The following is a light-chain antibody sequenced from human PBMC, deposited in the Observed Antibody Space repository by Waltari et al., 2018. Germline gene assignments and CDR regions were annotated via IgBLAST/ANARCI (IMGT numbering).Light chain of an antibody. V-gene: IGKV2-28*01. Sequence: DIVMTQSPLSLPVTPGEPASISCRSSQSLLHSNGYNYLYWYLQKPGQSPQLLIYLGSNRASGVPDRFRGSGSGTDFTLTISRVEAEDVGFYYCMQSLQTPLFTFGPGTKVDIK. CDR2: LGS. CDR1: QSLLHSNGYNY. J-gene: IGKJ3*01. CDR3: MQSLQTPLFT.